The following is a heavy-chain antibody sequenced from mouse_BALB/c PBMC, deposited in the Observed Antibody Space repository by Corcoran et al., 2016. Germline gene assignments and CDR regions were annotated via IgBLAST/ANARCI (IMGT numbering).Heavy chain of an antibody. J-gene: IGHJ4*01. CDR1: GYTFSSYW. V-gene: IGHV1-9*01. CDR2: ILPGSGST. CDR3: ARELRGYAMDY. D-gene: IGHD1-1*01. Sequence: QVQLQQSGAELMKPGASVKISCKATGYTFSSYWIEWVKQRPGHGLEWIGEILPGSGSTNYNEKFKGKATFTADTSSNTAYMQLSSLTSEDSAVYYCARELRGYAMDYWGQGTSVTVSS.